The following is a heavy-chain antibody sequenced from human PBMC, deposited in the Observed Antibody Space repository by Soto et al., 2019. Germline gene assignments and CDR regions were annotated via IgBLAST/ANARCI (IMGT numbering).Heavy chain of an antibody. CDR3: ARGVAAAGDV. D-gene: IGHD6-13*01. CDR1: GFTFSRYW. J-gene: IGHJ6*02. CDR2: INSDGSTT. V-gene: IGHV3-74*01. Sequence: GGSLRLSCAASGFTFSRYWMHWVRQAPGKGLVWVSRINSDGSTTTYADSVKGRFTISRDNAKNTLYLQMNSLRAEDTAVYYCARGVAAAGDVWGQGTTVTVSS.